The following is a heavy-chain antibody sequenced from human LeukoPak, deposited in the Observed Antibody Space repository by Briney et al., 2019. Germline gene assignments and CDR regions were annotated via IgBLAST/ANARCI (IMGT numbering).Heavy chain of an antibody. CDR3: ARDNYGMDA. Sequence: GGSLRLSCAASGFTFRSYAMHWVRQAPGKGLEWVAVISNDGSNKYYADSVKGRFTISRDNSKNTLYLQMNSLRAEDTAVYYCARDNYGMDAWGQGTTVTVSS. CDR2: ISNDGSNK. CDR1: GFTFRSYA. V-gene: IGHV3-30*03. J-gene: IGHJ6*02.